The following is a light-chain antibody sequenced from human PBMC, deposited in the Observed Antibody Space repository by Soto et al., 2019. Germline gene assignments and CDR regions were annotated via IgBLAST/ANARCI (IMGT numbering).Light chain of an antibody. CDR2: AAS. CDR3: QQSYSTPPT. CDR1: QSISSY. V-gene: IGKV1-39*01. J-gene: IGKJ1*01. Sequence: DIQMTQSPSSLSASVGDRVTITCRASQSISSYLNWYQQKPGKDPKILIYAASSLQSGVPSRFSGSGSGTDFTLTISRLQPEDFATYYCQQSYSTPPTFGQGTKVEIK.